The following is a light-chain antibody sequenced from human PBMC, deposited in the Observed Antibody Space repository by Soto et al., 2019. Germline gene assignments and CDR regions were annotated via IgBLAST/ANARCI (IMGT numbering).Light chain of an antibody. CDR1: QSVGSNY. V-gene: IGKV3-20*01. CDR3: QQYGSLSWT. CDR2: GAS. J-gene: IGKJ1*01. Sequence: EIVLTQSPGTLSLSPGERATLSCRASQSVGSNYLAWYQQKPGQAPRILIVGASGRATGIPDRFSGSGSGTDFTLTISRLEPEDFAVYYCQQYGSLSWTFGQGTKVDIK.